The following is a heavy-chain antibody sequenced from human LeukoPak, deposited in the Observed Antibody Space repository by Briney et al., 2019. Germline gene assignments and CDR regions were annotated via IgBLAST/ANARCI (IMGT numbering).Heavy chain of an antibody. D-gene: IGHD2-15*01. CDR2: ISGSGGST. CDR3: AKDGYCSGGSCYKGDY. Sequence: GGSLRLSCAASGFTFSSYAMSWVRQAPGKWLEWVSAISGSGGSTYYADSVKGRFTISRDNSKHTLYLQMNSLRAEDTAVYYCAKDGYCSGGSCYKGDYWGQGTLVTVSS. J-gene: IGHJ4*02. V-gene: IGHV3-23*01. CDR1: GFTFSSYA.